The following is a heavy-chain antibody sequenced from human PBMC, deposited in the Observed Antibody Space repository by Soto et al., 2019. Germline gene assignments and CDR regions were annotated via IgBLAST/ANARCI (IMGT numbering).Heavy chain of an antibody. CDR1: GGTFSSYT. J-gene: IGHJ2*01. V-gene: IGHV1-69*08. CDR2: IIPILGIA. D-gene: IGHD3-22*01. CDR3: ARDYYDYWYFDL. Sequence: QVQLVQSGAEVKKPGSSVKVSCKASGGTFSSYTISWVRQAPGQGLEWMGRIIPILGIANYAQKFQGRVTITAEKSTSTAYMELSSLRSEDTAVYYCARDYYDYWYFDLWGRGTLVTVSS.